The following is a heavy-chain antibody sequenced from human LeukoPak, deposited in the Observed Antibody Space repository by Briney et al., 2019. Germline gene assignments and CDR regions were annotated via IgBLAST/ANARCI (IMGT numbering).Heavy chain of an antibody. CDR2: INHSGST. CDR1: GGSFSGYY. CDR3: ARGLKTYYYVKALCY. J-gene: IGHJ4*01. D-gene: IGHD3-10*02. V-gene: IGHV4-34*01. Sequence: PSETLSLTCAVYGGSFSGYYWSWIRQPPGKGLEWIGEINHSGSTNYNPSLKSRVTISVDTSKNQFSLKLSSVTAADTAVYYCARGLKTYYYVKALCYWGQGCLATVSS.